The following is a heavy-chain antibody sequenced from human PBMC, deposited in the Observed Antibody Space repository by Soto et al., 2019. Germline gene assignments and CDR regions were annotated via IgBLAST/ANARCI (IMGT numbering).Heavy chain of an antibody. Sequence: ASVKVSCKVSGYTLTELSMHWVRQAPGKGLEWMGGFDPEDGETIYAQKFQGRVTMTEDTSTDTAYMELSSLRSEDTAVYYCATARPSGYDSGGPFDYWGQGTLVTVSS. CDR3: ATARPSGYDSGGPFDY. J-gene: IGHJ4*02. CDR2: FDPEDGET. CDR1: GYTLTELS. D-gene: IGHD5-12*01. V-gene: IGHV1-24*01.